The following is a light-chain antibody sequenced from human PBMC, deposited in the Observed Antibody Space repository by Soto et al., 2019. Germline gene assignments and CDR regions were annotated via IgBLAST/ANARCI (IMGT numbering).Light chain of an antibody. J-gene: IGLJ1*01. Sequence: QSVLTQPASVSGSPGQSITISCTGTSSDVGGFIFVSWYQQHPGRAPKLMIYDVSNRPSGVSNRFSGSKSGNTASLTISGLQADDDADYYCVSYTTSASYVFGTGTKVTDL. V-gene: IGLV2-14*01. CDR1: SSDVGGFIF. CDR3: VSYTTSASYV. CDR2: DVS.